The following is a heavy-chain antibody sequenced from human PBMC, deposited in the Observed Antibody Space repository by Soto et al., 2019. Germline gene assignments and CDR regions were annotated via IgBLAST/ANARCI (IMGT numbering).Heavy chain of an antibody. V-gene: IGHV1-8*02. CDR3: ARGLAATMGGDI. Sequence: GASVKVSCKASGYTFTSYGISWVRQAPGQGLEWMGWMNPNSGNTNYAQKFQGRVTMTRNTSISTAYMELSSLRSEDTAVYYCARGLAATMGGDIWGQGTMVTVSS. CDR1: GYTFTSYG. D-gene: IGHD5-12*01. J-gene: IGHJ3*02. CDR2: MNPNSGNT.